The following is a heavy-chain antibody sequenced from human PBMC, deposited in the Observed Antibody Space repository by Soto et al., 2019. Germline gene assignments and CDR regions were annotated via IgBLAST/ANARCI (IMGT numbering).Heavy chain of an antibody. CDR3: ATFRGMTAATTERYFDY. CDR1: GGSISSSSYY. Sequence: SETLSLTCTVSGGSISSSSYYWGWIRQPPGKGLEWTGTIYYSGSTYYNPSLKSRVIISVDTSRNQFSLKLSSVTAADAAVYYCATFRGMTAATTERYFDYWGQGTQVTSPQ. V-gene: IGHV4-39*01. CDR2: IYYSGST. D-gene: IGHD4-17*01. J-gene: IGHJ4*02.